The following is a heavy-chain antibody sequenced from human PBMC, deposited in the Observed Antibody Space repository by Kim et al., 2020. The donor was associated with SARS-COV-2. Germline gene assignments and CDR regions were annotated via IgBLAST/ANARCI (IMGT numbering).Heavy chain of an antibody. Sequence: SVKVSCKASGDIFNRYVMHWVRQAPGQSLEWMGWINAANGNTKSSQKFQGRLTITWDTSARTAYMDLSSLTSEDTAVYYCARGFCNDVNCFNWFDPWGQGTLVTVSS. CDR2: INAANGNT. CDR1: GDIFNRYV. V-gene: IGHV1-3*01. D-gene: IGHD2-15*01. CDR3: ARGFCNDVNCFNWFDP. J-gene: IGHJ5*02.